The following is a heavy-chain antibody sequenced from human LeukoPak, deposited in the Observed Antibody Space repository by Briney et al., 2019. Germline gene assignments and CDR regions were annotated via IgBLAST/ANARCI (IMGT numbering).Heavy chain of an antibody. Sequence: ASVKVSCKASGYTFTGYYMHWVRQAPGQGLEWMGWINPNSGGTNYAQKFQGRVTMTRDTSISTAYMELSRLRSDDTAVYYCARSDIVVVPAAPPTFDYWGQGTLVTVSS. CDR2: INPNSGGT. J-gene: IGHJ4*02. CDR3: ARSDIVVVPAAPPTFDY. D-gene: IGHD2-2*01. V-gene: IGHV1-2*02. CDR1: GYTFTGYY.